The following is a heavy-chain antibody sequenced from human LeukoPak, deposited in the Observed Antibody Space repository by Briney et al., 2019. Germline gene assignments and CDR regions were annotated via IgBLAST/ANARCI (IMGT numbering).Heavy chain of an antibody. V-gene: IGHV4-4*08. CDR1: GGSIFSYY. J-gene: IGHJ2*01. CDR3: AGRAYFDSSGYSPTSGYFDL. CDR2: IYSNEIT. D-gene: IGHD3-22*01. Sequence: KPSETLSLTCTVYGGSIFSYYWNWIRQSPGKGLEWLGYIYSNEITNYSPSLRSRGTISIATSKNQFSLRLASVTAADTAIYYCAGRAYFDSSGYSPTSGYFDLWGRGSLVTVSS.